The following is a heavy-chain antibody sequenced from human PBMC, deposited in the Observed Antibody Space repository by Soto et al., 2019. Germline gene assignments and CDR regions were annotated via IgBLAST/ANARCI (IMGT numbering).Heavy chain of an antibody. CDR2: IYYTEST. CDR1: GDSVSSTTYY. J-gene: IGHJ4*02. CDR3: AKDLDFSNWYPANYFDF. D-gene: IGHD6-13*01. Sequence: SETLSLTCTVSGDSVSSTTYYWSWIRQPPGKGLEWIGFIYYTESTHYNPSLKSRVTISIDTSKNQFSLKLSSVTAADTAVYYCAKDLDFSNWYPANYFDFWGQGTLVTVSS. V-gene: IGHV4-61*01.